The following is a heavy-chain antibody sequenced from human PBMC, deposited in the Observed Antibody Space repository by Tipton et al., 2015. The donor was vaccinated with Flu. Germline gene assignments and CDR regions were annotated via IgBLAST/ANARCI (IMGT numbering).Heavy chain of an antibody. V-gene: IGHV3-66*02. J-gene: IGHJ5*02. Sequence: GSLRLSCRASGFSVDTNYMTWVRQAPGKGLQWVSVIYDNNSTYYADSVKGRFAFSRDSSKNTLYLHMNSLTTDDTAVYYCARVTKFLNCFDIWGLGTLVTAS. D-gene: IGHD2-21*01. CDR2: IYDNNST. CDR3: ARVTKFLNCFDI. CDR1: GFSVDTNY.